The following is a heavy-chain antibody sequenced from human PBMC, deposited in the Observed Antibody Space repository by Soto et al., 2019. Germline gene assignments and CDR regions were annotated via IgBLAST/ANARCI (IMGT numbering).Heavy chain of an antibody. D-gene: IGHD2-8*01. J-gene: IGHJ6*02. CDR3: ARGDSTDCSNGVCSFFYNHDMDV. CDR1: GDSVSSNSAA. CDR2: TYYRSKWYN. Sequence: PSQTLSLTCAISGDSVSSNSAAWNWIRQSPSRGLEWLGRTYYRSKWYNHYAVSMKSRITINPDTSKNQFSLQLRSVTPDDTAIYYCARGDSTDCSNGVCSFFYNHDMDVWGQGTTVTVSS. V-gene: IGHV6-1*01.